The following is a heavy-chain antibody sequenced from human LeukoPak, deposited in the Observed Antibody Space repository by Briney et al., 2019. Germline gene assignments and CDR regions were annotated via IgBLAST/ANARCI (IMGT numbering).Heavy chain of an antibody. D-gene: IGHD5-12*01. V-gene: IGHV4-34*01. CDR2: INHSGST. J-gene: IGHJ6*02. CDR1: GFTFGDYA. CDR3: ARGRGSPKYTITRGYYYGMDV. Sequence: GSLRLSCTASGFTFGDYAMSWFRQAPGKGLEWIGEINHSGSTNYNPSLKSRVTISVDTSKNQFSLKLSSVTAADTAVYYCARGRGSPKYTITRGYYYGMDVWGQGTTVTVSS.